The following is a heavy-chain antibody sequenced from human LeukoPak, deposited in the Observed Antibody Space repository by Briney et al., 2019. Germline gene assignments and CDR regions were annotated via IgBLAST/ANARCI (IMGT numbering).Heavy chain of an antibody. J-gene: IGHJ3*02. CDR3: ARAGKQLGAFDI. D-gene: IGHD6-6*01. CDR1: GGSITTYY. CDR2: IHSSGST. Sequence: NSSETLSLTCIISGGSITTYYWSWIRQPPGKGLEWIGYIHSSGSTNYNPSLKDRLTISVDTSKNQFSLKLSSVTAADTAVYYCARAGKQLGAFDIWGQGTMVTVSS. V-gene: IGHV4-59*01.